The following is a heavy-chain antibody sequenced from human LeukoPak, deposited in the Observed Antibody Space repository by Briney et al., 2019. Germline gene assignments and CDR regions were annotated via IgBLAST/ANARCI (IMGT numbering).Heavy chain of an antibody. V-gene: IGHV1-18*01. Sequence: ASVKVSCKASGYTFTSYGISWARQAPGQGLEWMGWISAYNGNTNYAQKLQGRVTMTTDTSTSTAYMELRSLRSDDTAVYYCARTVRRDGYNAYYFDYWGQGTLVTVSS. CDR2: ISAYNGNT. D-gene: IGHD5-24*01. J-gene: IGHJ4*02. CDR3: ARTVRRDGYNAYYFDY. CDR1: GYTFTSYG.